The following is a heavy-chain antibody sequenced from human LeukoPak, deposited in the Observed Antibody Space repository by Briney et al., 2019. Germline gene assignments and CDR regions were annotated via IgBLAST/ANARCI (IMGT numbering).Heavy chain of an antibody. Sequence: SETLSLTCAVSGASISGSGYYWGWIRQPPGKGLEWIGSIYYSGSTYYNPSLKSRVTISVDTSKNQFSLKLSSVTAADTAVFYCARPKQYDFLTEPFDIWGQGTMVTVSS. CDR2: IYYSGST. CDR3: ARPKQYDFLTEPFDI. V-gene: IGHV4-39*01. D-gene: IGHD3-9*01. CDR1: GASISGSGYY. J-gene: IGHJ3*02.